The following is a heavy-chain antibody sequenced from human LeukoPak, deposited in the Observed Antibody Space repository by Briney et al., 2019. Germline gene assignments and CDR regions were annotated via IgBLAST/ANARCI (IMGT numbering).Heavy chain of an antibody. V-gene: IGHV4-30-4*07. Sequence: PSETLSLTCAVSGGSIRSGGYSWSWIRQPPGKGLEWIGYTYCSGSTYYNPSLKSRVTISVDTSKNQFSLKLSSVTAADTALYYCARGLPKHDYGDYGGTWFDPWGQGTLVTVSS. J-gene: IGHJ5*02. D-gene: IGHD4-17*01. CDR1: GGSIRSGGYS. CDR3: ARGLPKHDYGDYGGTWFDP. CDR2: TYCSGST.